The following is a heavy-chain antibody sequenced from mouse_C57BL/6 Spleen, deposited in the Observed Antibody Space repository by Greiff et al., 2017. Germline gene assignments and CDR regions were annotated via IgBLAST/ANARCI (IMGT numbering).Heavy chain of an antibody. CDR3: ARLYYYGSSYLDY. CDR2: IHPNSGST. J-gene: IGHJ2*01. V-gene: IGHV1-64*01. Sequence: QVQLQQPGAELVKPGASVKLSCKASGYTFTSYWMHWVKQRPGQGLEWIGMIHPNSGSTNYNEKFKSKATLTVDKSSSTAYMQLSSLTSEDSAVYYCARLYYYGSSYLDYWGQGTTLTVSS. D-gene: IGHD1-1*01. CDR1: GYTFTSYW.